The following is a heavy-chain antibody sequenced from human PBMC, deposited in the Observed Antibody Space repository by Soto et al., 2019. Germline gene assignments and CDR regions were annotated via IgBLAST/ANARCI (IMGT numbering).Heavy chain of an antibody. CDR3: VIRRVGIPTLVPVYYDFWSGPSESGGFGAQYYYGMDV. V-gene: IGHV4-31*03. CDR2: IYYSGST. J-gene: IGHJ6*02. CDR1: GGSISSGGYY. D-gene: IGHD3-3*01. Sequence: SETLSLTCTVSGGSISSGGYYWSWIRQHPGKGLEWIGYIYYSGSTYYNPSLKSRVTISVDTSKNQISLKLSSVTAADTAVYNFVIRRVGIPTLVPVYYDFWSGPSESGGFGAQYYYGMDVWGQGTTVTVSS.